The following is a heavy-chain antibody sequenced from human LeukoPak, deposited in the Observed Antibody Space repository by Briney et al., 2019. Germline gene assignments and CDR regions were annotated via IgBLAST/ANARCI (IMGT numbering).Heavy chain of an antibody. V-gene: IGHV4-34*01. J-gene: IGHJ4*02. Sequence: SETLSLTCAVYGGSFSGYYWSWIRQPPGKGLEWIGEINHSGSTNYNPSLKSRVPISVDTSKNQFSLKLSSVTAADTAVYYCASGSGSYYFWGRPYHYWGQGTLVTVSS. CDR2: INHSGST. CDR1: GGSFSGYY. D-gene: IGHD3-10*01. CDR3: ASGSGSYYFWGRPYHY.